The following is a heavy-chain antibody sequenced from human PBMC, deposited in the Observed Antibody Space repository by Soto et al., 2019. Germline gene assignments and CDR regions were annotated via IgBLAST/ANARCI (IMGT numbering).Heavy chain of an antibody. Sequence: GASVKVSCKASGYTFTSYYMHWVRQAPGQGLEWMGIINPSGGSTSYAQKFQGRVTMTRDTSTSTVYMELSSLRSEDTAVYYCARAGAAAGTQAPYGMDVWGQGTTVTVSS. CDR3: ARAGAAAGTQAPYGMDV. CDR1: GYTFTSYY. D-gene: IGHD6-13*01. J-gene: IGHJ6*02. CDR2: INPSGGST. V-gene: IGHV1-46*01.